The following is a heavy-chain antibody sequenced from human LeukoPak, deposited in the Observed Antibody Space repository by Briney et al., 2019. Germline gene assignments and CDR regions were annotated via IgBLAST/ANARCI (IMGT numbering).Heavy chain of an antibody. J-gene: IGHJ5*02. CDR3: ARHGERYDFWSGSPRFNNWFDH. Sequence: GESLQISCKGSGYRFTSYWIGWGRQLPGKGLEGMGIIYPGESDTRYSPSFQGQVTISADKSISTAYLQWSSLKASDTAMYYCARHGERYDFWSGSPRFNNWFDHWGQGTLVTVSS. D-gene: IGHD3-3*01. CDR1: GYRFTSYW. V-gene: IGHV5-51*01. CDR2: IYPGESDT.